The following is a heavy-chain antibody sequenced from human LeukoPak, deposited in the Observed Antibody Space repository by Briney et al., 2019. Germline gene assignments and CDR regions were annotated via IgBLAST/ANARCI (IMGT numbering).Heavy chain of an antibody. CDR3: AKTAQQWLVPGVLGGY. V-gene: IGHV3-30*18. CDR2: ISYDGSNK. J-gene: IGHJ4*02. Sequence: GRSLRLSCAASGFTFNSYGMHWVRQAPGKGLEWVAVISYDGSNKYYADSVKGRFTISRDNSKNTLYLQMNSLRAEDTAVYYCAKTAQQWLVPGVLGGYWGQGTLVTVST. CDR1: GFTFNSYG. D-gene: IGHD6-19*01.